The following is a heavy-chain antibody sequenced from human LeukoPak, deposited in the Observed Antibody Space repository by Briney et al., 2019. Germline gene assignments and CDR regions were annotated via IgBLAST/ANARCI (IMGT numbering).Heavy chain of an antibody. CDR2: ISYEGSIK. CDR1: GFTFSNYA. Sequence: PGGSLRLSCAASGFTFSNYAMHWVRQAPGEGLEWVAVISYEGSIKYYADSVEGRFTISRDNSKNSLYLQMNSLRTEDTALYYCAKDRPIYDSSGYYYYYYGMDVWGQGTTVTVSS. D-gene: IGHD3-22*01. CDR3: AKDRPIYDSSGYYYYYYGMDV. J-gene: IGHJ6*02. V-gene: IGHV3-30-3*01.